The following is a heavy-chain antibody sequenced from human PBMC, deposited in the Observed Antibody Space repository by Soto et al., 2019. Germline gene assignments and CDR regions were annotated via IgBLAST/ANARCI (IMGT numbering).Heavy chain of an antibody. V-gene: IGHV3-73*01. CDR1: GFTFSDST. CDR3: TGRQLEN. J-gene: IGHJ4*02. CDR2: IRSKADSYAT. D-gene: IGHD6-13*01. Sequence: EVQLVESGGGLVQPGGSLKLSCAASGFTFSDSTVHWVRQASGKGLEWVGRIRSKADSYATAYAASVKGRFTISRDDSQNTAYLRLSSLKNEDSAVYYCTGRQLENWGQGTLVTVSS.